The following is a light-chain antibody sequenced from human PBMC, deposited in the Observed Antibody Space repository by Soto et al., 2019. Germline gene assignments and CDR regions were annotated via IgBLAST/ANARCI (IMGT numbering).Light chain of an antibody. CDR2: EVN. J-gene: IGLJ3*02. CDR1: SSDVGAYDH. Sequence: QSVLTQPPSASGSPGQSVTISCTGTSSDVGAYDHVCWYQQHPGKAPKLMIYEVNKRPSGVPDRFSGSKSGRTASLTVSGLQAGDEADYYCSSFAANDNVVFGGGTKLTVL. CDR3: SSFAANDNVV. V-gene: IGLV2-8*01.